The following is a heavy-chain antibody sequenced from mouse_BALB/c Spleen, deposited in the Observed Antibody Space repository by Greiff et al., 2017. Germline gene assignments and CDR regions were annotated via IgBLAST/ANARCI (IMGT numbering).Heavy chain of an antibody. CDR3: VRHGNCPYAMDY. D-gene: IGHD2-1*01. J-gene: IGHJ4*01. Sequence: VHLVESGPGLVAPSQSLSITCTVSGFSLTSYDISWIRQPPGKGLEWLGVIWTGGGTNYNSAFMSRLSISKDNSKSQVFLKMNSLQTDDTAIYYCVRHGNCPYAMDYWGQGTSVTVSS. CDR1: GFSLTSYD. CDR2: IWTGGGT. V-gene: IGHV2-9-2*01.